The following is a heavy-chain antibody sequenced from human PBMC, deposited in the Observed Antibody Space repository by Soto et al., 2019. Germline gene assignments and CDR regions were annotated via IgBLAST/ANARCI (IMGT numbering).Heavy chain of an antibody. J-gene: IGHJ4*02. CDR3: ARDDFPYYDDSSGYHFDY. CDR2: IIPILGIA. V-gene: IGHV1-69*04. Sequence: ASVKVSCKASGGTFSSYTISWVRQAPGQGLEWMGRIIPILGIANYAQKFQGRVTITADKSTSTAYMELSSLRAEDTAVYYCARDDFPYYDDSSGYHFDYWGQGALVTGSS. CDR1: GGTFSSYT. D-gene: IGHD3-22*01.